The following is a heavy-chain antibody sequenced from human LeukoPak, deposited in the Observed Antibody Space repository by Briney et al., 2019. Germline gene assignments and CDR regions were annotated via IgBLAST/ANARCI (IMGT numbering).Heavy chain of an antibody. J-gene: IGHJ6*03. CDR3: ATPRSSIAARRGYYYYYMDV. Sequence: ASVKVSCKASGYTFTSYYMHWVRQAPGQGLEWMGIINASGGSTSYAQKFQGRVTKTRDTSTSTVYMELSSLRSEDTAVYYCATPRSSIAARRGYYYYYMDVWGKGTTVTVSS. CDR2: INASGGST. CDR1: GYTFTSYY. V-gene: IGHV1-46*03. D-gene: IGHD6-6*01.